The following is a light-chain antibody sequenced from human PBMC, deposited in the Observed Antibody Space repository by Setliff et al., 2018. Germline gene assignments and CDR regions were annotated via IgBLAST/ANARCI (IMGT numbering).Light chain of an antibody. CDR1: SSDVGSYDL. CDR3: CAYTGSSTYV. V-gene: IGLV2-14*01. Sequence: QSVLAQPASVSGSPGQSITISCSGTSSDVGSYDLVSWYQQHPSTAPKLIISDVNNRPSGVSNRFSGSKSGNTASLTISGLQAEDEAAYYCCAYTGSSTYVFGTGTKVTVL. J-gene: IGLJ1*01. CDR2: DVN.